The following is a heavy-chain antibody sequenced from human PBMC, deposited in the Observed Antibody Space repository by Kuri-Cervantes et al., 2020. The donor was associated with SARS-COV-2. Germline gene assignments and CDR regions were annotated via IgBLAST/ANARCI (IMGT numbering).Heavy chain of an antibody. V-gene: IGHV4-34*01. D-gene: IGHD4/OR15-4a*01. Sequence: SETLSLTCVVYGGSFSDYYWNWIRQPPGKGLEWIGEISDSGSTNYNPSLKSRVTISVDTSKKQLSLKLSSVTAANTAVYYCASRPDYHWGMDVWGQGTTVTVSS. CDR1: GGSFSDYY. CDR3: ASRPDYHWGMDV. CDR2: ISDSGST. J-gene: IGHJ6*02.